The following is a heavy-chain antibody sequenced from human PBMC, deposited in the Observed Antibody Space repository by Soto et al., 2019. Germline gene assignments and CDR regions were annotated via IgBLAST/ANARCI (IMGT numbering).Heavy chain of an antibody. CDR1: GYNFAGSG. D-gene: IGHD1-7*01. V-gene: IGHV1-18*04. CDR3: ARAGASNWNYVSSSS. CDR2: ISANSGDT. Sequence: ASVKVSCKASGYNFAGSGFIWGRQAPGQGLEWMGWISANSGDTNYAQNLQGRVTMTTDTSTSTAYMELRSLTSDDTAVYYCARAGASNWNYVSSSSWGQGTLVTVSS. J-gene: IGHJ4*02.